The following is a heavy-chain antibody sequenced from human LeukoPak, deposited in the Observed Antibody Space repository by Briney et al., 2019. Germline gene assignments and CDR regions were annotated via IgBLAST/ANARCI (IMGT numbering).Heavy chain of an antibody. CDR3: ASQGGY. Sequence: GGSLRLSCAASGFTFSSYAMHWVRQAPGKGLEYVSAISSNGGSTYYANSVKGRFTISRDSSKNTLYLQMGSLRAEDMAVYYCASQGGYWGQGTLVTVSS. D-gene: IGHD2-15*01. CDR2: ISSNGGST. V-gene: IGHV3-64*01. J-gene: IGHJ4*02. CDR1: GFTFSSYA.